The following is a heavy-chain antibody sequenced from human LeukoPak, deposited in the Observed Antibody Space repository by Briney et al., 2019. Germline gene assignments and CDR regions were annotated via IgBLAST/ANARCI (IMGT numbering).Heavy chain of an antibody. Sequence: AGGSLRLSCAASGFTFDDYGMSWVRQAPGKGLEWVSGINWNGGSTGYADSVKGRFTISRDNAKNSLYLQMNSLRAEDTALYYCARGQYDFWSGYYHYYYCMDVWGKGTTVTVSS. CDR1: GFTFDDYG. CDR3: ARGQYDFWSGYYHYYYCMDV. D-gene: IGHD3-3*01. J-gene: IGHJ6*03. V-gene: IGHV3-20*04. CDR2: INWNGGST.